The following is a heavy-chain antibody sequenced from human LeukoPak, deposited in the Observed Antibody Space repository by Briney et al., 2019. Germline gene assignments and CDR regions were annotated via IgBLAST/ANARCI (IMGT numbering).Heavy chain of an antibody. CDR1: GGSFSGYY. D-gene: IGHD3-22*01. CDR2: INHSGST. CDR3: AREAGIYYYDSSLMWEFDP. J-gene: IGHJ5*02. V-gene: IGHV4-34*01. Sequence: SETLSLTCAVYGGSFSGYYWSWIRQPPGKGLEWIGEINHSGSTNYNPSLKSRVTISVDTSKNQFSLKLSSVTAADTAVYYCAREAGIYYYDSSLMWEFDPWGQGTLVTVSS.